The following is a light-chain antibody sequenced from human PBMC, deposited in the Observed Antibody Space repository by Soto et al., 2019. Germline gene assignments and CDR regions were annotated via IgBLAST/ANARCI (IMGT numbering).Light chain of an antibody. CDR1: SSNIGSNT. Sequence: QSVLTQPPSASGTPGQRVTISCSGSSSNIGSNTVNWYQQLPGTAPKLLIYSNNQRPSGVPDRFSGSKSGTSASLAISGLQSEDEADYYCAAWDDSLNGFWVXGGGTKLTVL. CDR3: AAWDDSLNGFWV. J-gene: IGLJ3*02. V-gene: IGLV1-44*01. CDR2: SNN.